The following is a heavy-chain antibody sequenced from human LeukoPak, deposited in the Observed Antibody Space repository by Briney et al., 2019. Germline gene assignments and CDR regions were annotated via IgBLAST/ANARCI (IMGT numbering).Heavy chain of an antibody. Sequence: SGTLSLTCAVYGGSFSGYYWSWIRQPPGKGLEWIGEINHSGSTNYNPSLKSRVTISVDTSENQFSLKLSSVTAADTAVYYCARGLRWFGEDFDYWGQGTLVTVSS. D-gene: IGHD3-10*01. J-gene: IGHJ4*02. V-gene: IGHV4-34*01. CDR2: INHSGST. CDR1: GGSFSGYY. CDR3: ARGLRWFGEDFDY.